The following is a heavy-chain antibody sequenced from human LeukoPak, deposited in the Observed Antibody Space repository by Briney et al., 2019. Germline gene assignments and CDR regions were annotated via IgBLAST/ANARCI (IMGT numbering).Heavy chain of an antibody. D-gene: IGHD6-6*01. CDR2: IYTGGST. V-gene: IGHV3-66*02. Sequence: GGSLRLSCAASGFTVNSNYMSWVRQAPGKGLEWVSLIYTGGSTYYADSVKGRFTISRDNSKNTLYIQMNTLRPEDTAVYYCARGFGKVAANVFGGYTMDVWGQGTTVTVSS. J-gene: IGHJ6*02. CDR1: GFTVNSNY. CDR3: ARGFGKVAANVFGGYTMDV.